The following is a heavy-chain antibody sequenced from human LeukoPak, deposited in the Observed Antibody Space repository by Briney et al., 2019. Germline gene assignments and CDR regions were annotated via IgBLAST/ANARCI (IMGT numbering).Heavy chain of an antibody. J-gene: IGHJ4*02. D-gene: IGHD3-10*01. CDR2: IKSKADGETT. CDR3: AADDSAWGVGEPDY. V-gene: IGHV3-15*01. CDR1: GFSFSNAW. Sequence: PGGSLRLSCAASGFSFSNAWMIWVRQAPGKGLELVGRIKSKADGETTYYAGYVEGRFALSRDDSRNTLYLQMNSLKIEDTAMYYCAADDSAWGVGEPDYWGQGTLVTVSS.